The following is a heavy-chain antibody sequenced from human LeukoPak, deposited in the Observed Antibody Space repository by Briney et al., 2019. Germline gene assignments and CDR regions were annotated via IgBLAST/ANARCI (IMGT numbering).Heavy chain of an antibody. Sequence: SETLSLTCAVYGGSFSGYYWSWIRQPPGKGLEWIGEINHSGSTNYNPSLKSRVTISVDTSKNQSSLKLSSVTAADTAVYYCARAKYSSSLGYWGQGTLVTVSS. CDR1: GGSFSGYY. V-gene: IGHV4-34*01. J-gene: IGHJ4*02. D-gene: IGHD6-13*01. CDR2: INHSGST. CDR3: ARAKYSSSLGY.